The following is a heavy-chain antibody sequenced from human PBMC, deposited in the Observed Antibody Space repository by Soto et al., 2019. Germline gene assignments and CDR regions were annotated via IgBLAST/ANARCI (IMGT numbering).Heavy chain of an antibody. J-gene: IGHJ4*02. CDR1: GFTFSTYA. CDR3: ARGTGYLSGYFDY. D-gene: IGHD3-9*01. V-gene: IGHV3-64*01. CDR2: ISSNGGAT. Sequence: EVQLVESGGGLVQPGGSLRLSCAASGFTFSTYAMHWVRQAPGKGLEYVSTISSNGGATYYASSVQGRFTISRDNSKSTLYLQMGGLRAEDKAVYYCARGTGYLSGYFDYWGQGTLVTVSS.